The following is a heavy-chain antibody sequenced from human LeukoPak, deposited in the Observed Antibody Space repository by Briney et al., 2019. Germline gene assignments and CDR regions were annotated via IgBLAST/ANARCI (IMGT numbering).Heavy chain of an antibody. V-gene: IGHV4-4*09. D-gene: IGHD3-22*01. J-gene: IGHJ4*02. CDR3: SSPRSGYRYTFDY. CDR1: AASISNYY. Sequence: PSETLSLTCAVSAASISNYYWSWIRQAPGKGLEWIGYISTSGSTNYNPSLKSRVSISLDTSKNRFSLNLNFVTAADTAVYYCSSPRSGYRYTFDYWGQGALVTVSS. CDR2: ISTSGST.